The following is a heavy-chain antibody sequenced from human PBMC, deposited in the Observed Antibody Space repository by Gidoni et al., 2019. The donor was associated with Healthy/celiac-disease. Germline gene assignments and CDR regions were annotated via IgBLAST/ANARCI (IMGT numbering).Heavy chain of an antibody. D-gene: IGHD3-22*01. CDR1: GGSISSSSYY. CDR3: ARRWGYYDSSGYYPYFDY. CDR2: IYYSGST. V-gene: IGHV4-39*01. Sequence: QLQLQESGPGLVKPSETLSFTCTVSGGSISSSSYYWGWIRQPPGKGLEWIGSIYYSGSTYYNPSLKSRVTISVDTSKNQFSLKLSSVTAADTAVYYCARRWGYYDSSGYYPYFDYWGQGTLVTVSS. J-gene: IGHJ4*02.